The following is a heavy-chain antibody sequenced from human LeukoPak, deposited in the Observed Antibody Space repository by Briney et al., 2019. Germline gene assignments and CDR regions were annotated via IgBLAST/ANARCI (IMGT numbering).Heavy chain of an antibody. Sequence: PSETLSLTCTVSGGSISSYYWSWIRQPPGKGLEWIGYIYYSGSTNYNPSLKSRVTISVDTSKNQFSLKLSSVTAADTAVYYCARMMSTVTSDFDYWGQGTLVTVSS. V-gene: IGHV4-59*12. CDR3: ARMMSTVTSDFDY. J-gene: IGHJ4*02. CDR2: IYYSGST. CDR1: GGSISSYY. D-gene: IGHD4-4*01.